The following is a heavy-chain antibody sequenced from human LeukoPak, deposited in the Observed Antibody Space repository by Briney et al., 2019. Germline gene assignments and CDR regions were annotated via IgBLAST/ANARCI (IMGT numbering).Heavy chain of an antibody. D-gene: IGHD3-10*01. CDR1: GGSFSGYY. Sequence: SETLSLTCAVYGGSFSGYYWSWIRQPPGKGLEWIGEINHSGSTNYNPSLKSRGTISVDTSKNQFSLKLSSVTAADTAVYYCARGPRLLWFGELSPEYYFDYWGQGTLVTVSS. V-gene: IGHV4-34*01. CDR2: INHSGST. CDR3: ARGPRLLWFGELSPEYYFDY. J-gene: IGHJ4*02.